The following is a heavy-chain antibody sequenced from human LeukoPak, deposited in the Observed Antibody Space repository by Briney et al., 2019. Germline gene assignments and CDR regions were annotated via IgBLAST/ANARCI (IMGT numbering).Heavy chain of an antibody. Sequence: SETLSLTCTVSGGSISSGDYYWSWIRQPPGKGLEWIGYIYYSGSTYYNPSLKSRVTISVDTSKNQFSLKLSSVTAADTAVYYCARHSRGPHSWFGDAFDIWGQGTMVTVSS. CDR2: IYYSGST. D-gene: IGHD3-10*01. CDR3: ARHSRGPHSWFGDAFDI. CDR1: GGSISSGDYY. J-gene: IGHJ3*02. V-gene: IGHV4-30-4*02.